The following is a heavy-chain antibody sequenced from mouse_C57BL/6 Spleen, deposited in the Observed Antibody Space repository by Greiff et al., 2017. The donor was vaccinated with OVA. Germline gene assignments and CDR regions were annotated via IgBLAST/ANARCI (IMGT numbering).Heavy chain of an antibody. CDR3: ARGDYYGGAMDY. CDR2: INPNNGGT. J-gene: IGHJ4*01. V-gene: IGHV1-26*01. D-gene: IGHD1-1*01. CDR1: GYTFTDYY. Sequence: VQLQQSGPELVKPGASVKISCKASGYTFTDYYMNWVKQSHGKSLEWIGDINPNNGGTSYNQKFKGKATLTVDKSSSTAYMELRSLTSEDAAVYYCARGDYYGGAMDYWGQGTSVTVSS.